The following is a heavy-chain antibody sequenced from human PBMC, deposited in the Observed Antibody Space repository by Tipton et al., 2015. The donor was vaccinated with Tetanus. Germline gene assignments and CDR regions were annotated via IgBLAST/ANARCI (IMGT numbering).Heavy chain of an antibody. CDR2: IYYSGST. CDR1: GGSISTRNYF. V-gene: IGHV4-39*01. Sequence: LRLSCTVSGGSISTRNYFWGWIRQAPGKGLEWIGNIYYSGSTDYNPSLKSRVAISVDTSKNQFSLKLRSVAAADTAVYYCARGGRDAYNNPLGAFDVWGRGTTVTVSS. J-gene: IGHJ3*01. CDR3: ARGGRDAYNNPLGAFDV. D-gene: IGHD5-24*01.